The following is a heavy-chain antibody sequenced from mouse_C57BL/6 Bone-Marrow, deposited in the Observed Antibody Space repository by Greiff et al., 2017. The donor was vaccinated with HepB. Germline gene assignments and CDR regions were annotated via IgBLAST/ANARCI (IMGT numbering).Heavy chain of an antibody. Sequence: VQLQQSGPGLVQPSQSLSITCTVSGFSLTSYGVHWVRQSPGKGLEWLGVIWSGGSTDYNAAFISRLSIRKDNSKSQDFFKMNSLQADDTAIYYCVSHLYSLAYWGQGTLVTVSA. J-gene: IGHJ3*01. V-gene: IGHV2-2*01. CDR3: VSHLYSLAY. CDR2: IWSGGST. D-gene: IGHD1-1*01. CDR1: GFSLTSYG.